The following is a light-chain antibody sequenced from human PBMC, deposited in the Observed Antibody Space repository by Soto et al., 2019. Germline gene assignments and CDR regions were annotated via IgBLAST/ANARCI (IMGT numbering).Light chain of an antibody. V-gene: IGLV3-1*01. CDR1: KLGDKY. CDR3: QSYDSALSALYV. CDR2: QDS. Sequence: SYELTQPPSVSVSPGQTASITCSGDKLGDKYACWYQQKPGQSPVLVIYQDSKRPSGIPERFSGSNSGNTATLTISGTQAMDEADYYCQSYDSALSALYVFGTGTKLTVL. J-gene: IGLJ1*01.